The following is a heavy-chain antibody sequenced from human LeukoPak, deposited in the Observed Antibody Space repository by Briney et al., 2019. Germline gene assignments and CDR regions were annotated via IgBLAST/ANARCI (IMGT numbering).Heavy chain of an antibody. CDR1: GGSISSGSYS. CDR3: ARKLGVVTAIPHFDY. J-gene: IGHJ4*02. V-gene: IGHV4-31*03. D-gene: IGHD2-21*02. Sequence: SETLSLTCTVSGGSISSGSYSWNWIRQHPGKGLEWIGYIFHSGNIYYNPSLKSRVTISVDTSKNQFSPKLSSVTAADTAVYYCARKLGVVTAIPHFDYWGQGALVTVSS. CDR2: IFHSGNI.